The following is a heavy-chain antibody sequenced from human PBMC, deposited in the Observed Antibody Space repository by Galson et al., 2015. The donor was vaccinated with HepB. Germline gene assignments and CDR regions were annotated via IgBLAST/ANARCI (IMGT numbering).Heavy chain of an antibody. Sequence: SVKVSCKASGYTFTGYYMHWVRQAPGQGLEWMGWINPNSGGTNYAQKFQGRVTMTRDTSISTAYMELSRLRSDDTAVYYCAREGSDRVVVPAAWDYWGQGTLVTVSS. CDR3: AREGSDRVVVPAAWDY. D-gene: IGHD2-2*01. CDR2: INPNSGGT. V-gene: IGHV1-2*02. CDR1: GYTFTGYY. J-gene: IGHJ4*02.